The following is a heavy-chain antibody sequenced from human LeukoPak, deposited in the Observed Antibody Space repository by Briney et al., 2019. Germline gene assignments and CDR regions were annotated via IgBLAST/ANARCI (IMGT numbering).Heavy chain of an antibody. J-gene: IGHJ4*02. CDR3: ARDSGGYEFDY. V-gene: IGHV1-3*01. D-gene: IGHD5-12*01. CDR1: GYTFTSYA. Sequence: ASVKVSCKASGYTFTSYAMHWVRQAPGQRLEWMGWINAGNGNTKYSQKFQGRVTITRDTSASTAYMELSSLRSEDTAAYYCARDSGGYEFDYWGQGTLVTVSS. CDR2: INAGNGNT.